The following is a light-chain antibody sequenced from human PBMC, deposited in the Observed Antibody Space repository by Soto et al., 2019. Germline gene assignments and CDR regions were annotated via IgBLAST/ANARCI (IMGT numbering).Light chain of an antibody. J-gene: IGKJ1*01. V-gene: IGKV3-15*01. CDR1: QIVSSN. CDR3: QQYNNWWT. CDR2: GAS. Sequence: EIVTTQSPATLSVSPGERATLSCRASQIVSSNLAWYQQKPGQAPRLLIYGASTRATGIPARFSGSGSGTEFTLTISSLQSEDFAVYYCQQYNNWWTFGQGTKVEIK.